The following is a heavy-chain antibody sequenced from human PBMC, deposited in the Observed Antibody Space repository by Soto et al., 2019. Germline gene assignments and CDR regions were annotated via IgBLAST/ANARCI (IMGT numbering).Heavy chain of an antibody. CDR3: ARVSPVGAWFGELLYPSRAGYYGMDV. CDR2: ICTAGDT. CDR1: GITFSSYD. V-gene: IGHV3-13*01. J-gene: IGHJ6*02. Sequence: PGRSLRLSCAASGITFSSYDMHWVRQATGKGLERVSPICTAGDTYYPGSVKGRFTISRENAKNSLYLQMNSLRAEDTAVYYCARVSPVGAWFGELLYPSRAGYYGMDVWGQGTTVTVSS. D-gene: IGHD3-10*01.